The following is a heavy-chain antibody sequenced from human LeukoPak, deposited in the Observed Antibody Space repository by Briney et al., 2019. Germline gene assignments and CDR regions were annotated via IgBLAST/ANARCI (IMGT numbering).Heavy chain of an antibody. CDR2: IYSGGST. D-gene: IGHD3-10*01. CDR3: ASITMVRGGPS. Sequence: GGSLRLSCAASGFTVSSNYMSWVRQAPGKGLEWVSVIYSGGSTYYADSVKGRFTISRDNSKNTLYLQMNSLRAEDTAVYYCASITMVRGGPSWGQGTLVTAAS. J-gene: IGHJ4*02. CDR1: GFTVSSNY. V-gene: IGHV3-53*01.